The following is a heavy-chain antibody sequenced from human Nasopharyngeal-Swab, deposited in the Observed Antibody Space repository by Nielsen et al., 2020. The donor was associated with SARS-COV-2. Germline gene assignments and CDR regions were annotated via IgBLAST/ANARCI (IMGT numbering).Heavy chain of an antibody. CDR2: ISGYSGNT. V-gene: IGHV1-18*04. CDR3: AKDGVAARPDWFDP. D-gene: IGHD6-6*01. J-gene: IGHJ5*02. Sequence: ASVKVSCKASGYTFTSYGITWVRQAPGQGLEWMGWISGYSGNTKYAQKLQGRVTMTTDTSTSTAYMELRSLRSDDTAVYYCAKDGVAARPDWFDPWGQGTLVTVSS. CDR1: GYTFTSYG.